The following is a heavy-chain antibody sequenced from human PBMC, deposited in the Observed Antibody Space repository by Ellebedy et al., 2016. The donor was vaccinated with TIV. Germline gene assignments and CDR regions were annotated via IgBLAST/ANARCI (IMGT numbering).Heavy chain of an antibody. Sequence: GGSLRLXCGASGFTFSSHTMNWVRQAPGRGLEWVSSISSNGGSTYYADSVKGRFTFSRDNSKNMLYLQMNSLRAEDTAVYYCAKGAGSTTIDYWGQGTLVAVSS. V-gene: IGHV3-23*01. CDR2: ISSNGGST. CDR3: AKGAGSTTIDY. D-gene: IGHD1-26*01. CDR1: GFTFSSHT. J-gene: IGHJ4*02.